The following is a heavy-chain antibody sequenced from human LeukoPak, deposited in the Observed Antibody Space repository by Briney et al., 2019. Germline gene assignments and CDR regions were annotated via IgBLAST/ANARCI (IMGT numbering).Heavy chain of an antibody. CDR2: IYHSGST. Sequence: PSETLSLTCAVSGYSISSGYYWGWIRQPPGKGLEWIGSIYHSGSTYYNPSLKSRVTISVDTSKNQFSLKLSSVTAADTAVYYCVLWFGELFPTALRHYYYMDVWGKGTTVTVSS. V-gene: IGHV4-38-2*01. CDR3: VLWFGELFPTALRHYYYMDV. J-gene: IGHJ6*03. CDR1: GYSISSGYY. D-gene: IGHD3-10*01.